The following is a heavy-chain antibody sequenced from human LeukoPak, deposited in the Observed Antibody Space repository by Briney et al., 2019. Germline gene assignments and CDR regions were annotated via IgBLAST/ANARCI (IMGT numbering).Heavy chain of an antibody. J-gene: IGHJ4*02. Sequence: PSETLSLTCTVSGGSISIRSYYWGWIRQPPGKGLEWIGSIYYSGSTYYNPSLKSRVTISVDTSKNQFSLKLSSVTAADTAVYYCTRLFSSGLTGRLDYWGQGTLVTVSS. V-gene: IGHV4-39*01. D-gene: IGHD6-19*01. CDR3: TRLFSSGLTGRLDY. CDR1: GGSISIRSYY. CDR2: IYYSGST.